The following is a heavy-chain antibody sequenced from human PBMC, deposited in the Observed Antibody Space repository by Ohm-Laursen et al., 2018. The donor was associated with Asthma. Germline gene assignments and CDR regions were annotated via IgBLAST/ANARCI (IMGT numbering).Heavy chain of an antibody. CDR1: GYSFTSYW. J-gene: IGHJ3*02. D-gene: IGHD3-22*01. V-gene: IGHV5-51*01. CDR2: IYPGDSDT. Sequence: ESPKISCKGSGYSFTSYWIGWVRQMPGKGLEWMGIIYPGDSDTRYSPSFQGQVTISADKSISTAYLQWSSLKASDTAMYYCARPGYYDSSGYAGVDAFDIWGQGTMVTVSS. CDR3: ARPGYYDSSGYAGVDAFDI.